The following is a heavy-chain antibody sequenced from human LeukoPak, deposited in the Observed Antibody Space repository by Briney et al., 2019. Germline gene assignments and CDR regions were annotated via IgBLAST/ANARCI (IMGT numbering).Heavy chain of an antibody. CDR2: ANPGSGNT. CDR3: ARDYYYATSGHRSGYFDL. D-gene: IGHD3-10*01. V-gene: IGHV1-8*01. J-gene: IGHJ2*01. Sequence: ASVKVSCKASGYTCTSYEINWVRQATGQGLEWMGRANPGSGNTGYAQKFQGRVTITRDTSITTAYMELSSLRSEDTVVYSCARDYYYATSGHRSGYFDLWGRGTLVTVSS. CDR1: GYTCTSYE.